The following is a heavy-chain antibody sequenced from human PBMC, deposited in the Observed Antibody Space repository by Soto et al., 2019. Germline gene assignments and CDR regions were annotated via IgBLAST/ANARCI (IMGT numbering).Heavy chain of an antibody. CDR1: GYTFTSYA. CDR2: INAGNGNT. V-gene: IGHV1-3*01. J-gene: IGHJ5*02. CDR3: ARERDYYDSSGYYQWFDP. D-gene: IGHD3-22*01. Sequence: ASVKVSCKASGYTFTSYAMHWVRQAPGQRLEWMGWINAGNGNTKYSQKFQGRVTITRDTSASTAYMELSSLRSEDTAVYYCARERDYYDSSGYYQWFDPWGQGTLVTVSS.